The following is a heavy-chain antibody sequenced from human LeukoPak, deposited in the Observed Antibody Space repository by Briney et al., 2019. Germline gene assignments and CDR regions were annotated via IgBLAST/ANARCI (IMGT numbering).Heavy chain of an antibody. Sequence: GGSLRLSCAASGFSFSSYEMNWVRQAPGKGLEWVSYISSSGNSLYYADSVKGRFTISRDNTKNSLYLQMNSLRAKDTAVYYCARGATWFNPWGRGTLVTVSS. V-gene: IGHV3-48*03. J-gene: IGHJ5*02. CDR3: ARGATWFNP. CDR2: ISSSGNSL. CDR1: GFSFSSYE.